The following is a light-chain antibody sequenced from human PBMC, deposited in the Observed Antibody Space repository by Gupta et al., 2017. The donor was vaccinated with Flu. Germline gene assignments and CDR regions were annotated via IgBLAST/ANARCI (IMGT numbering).Light chain of an antibody. V-gene: IGLV1-40*01. CDR2: DSG. CDR1: FSNIGAGYE. J-gene: IGLJ3*02. CDR3: QTYDTSLSGSL. Sequence: QSVLTQPPSVSGAPGQTITISCTGTFSNIGAGYEVGWYQHFPGTAPKLIIFDSGRRPSGVSDRFSASKSGTSASLAIAGLQTDDEAHYYCQTYDTSLSGSLFGGGTKVTVL.